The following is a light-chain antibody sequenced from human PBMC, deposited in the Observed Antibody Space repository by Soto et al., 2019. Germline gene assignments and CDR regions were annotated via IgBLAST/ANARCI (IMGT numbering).Light chain of an antibody. CDR1: QGIRTY. CDR2: EAS. V-gene: IGKV1-27*01. Sequence: DIQMTQSPSALSASVGDRVTITCRASQGIRTYLAWYQQKPGRVPKLLIYEASTLQSGVPSRFSGSGSGTDFTLTISSLQPEDVATYYCQKYNSAPLTFGGGTKVDIK. J-gene: IGKJ4*01. CDR3: QKYNSAPLT.